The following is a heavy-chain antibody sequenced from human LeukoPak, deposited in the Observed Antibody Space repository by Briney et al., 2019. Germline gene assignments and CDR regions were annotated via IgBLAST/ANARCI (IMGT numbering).Heavy chain of an antibody. V-gene: IGHV4-34*01. CDR1: GGSFSGYY. J-gene: IGHJ4*02. D-gene: IGHD3-10*01. Sequence: SETLSLTCAVYGGSFSGYYWSWIRQPPGKRLEWIGEINHSGSTNYNPSLKSRVTISVDTSKNQFSLKLSSVTAADTAVYYCARGRSHYGSGSYFFDYWGQGTLVTVSS. CDR3: ARGRSHYGSGSYFFDY. CDR2: INHSGST.